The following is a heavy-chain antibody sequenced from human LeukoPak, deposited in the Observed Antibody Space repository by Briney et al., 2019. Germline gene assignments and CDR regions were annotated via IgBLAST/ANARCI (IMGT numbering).Heavy chain of an antibody. CDR2: ISSSSSYI. CDR3: AREERWLRPPKRYHYYGMDV. J-gene: IGHJ6*02. Sequence: GGSLRLSCAASGFTFSSYSMNWVRQAPGKGLEWVSSISSSSSYIYYADSVKGRFTISRDNAKNSLYLQMNSLRAEDTAVYYCAREERWLRPPKRYHYYGMDVWGQGTTVTVSS. V-gene: IGHV3-21*01. CDR1: GFTFSSYS. D-gene: IGHD5-24*01.